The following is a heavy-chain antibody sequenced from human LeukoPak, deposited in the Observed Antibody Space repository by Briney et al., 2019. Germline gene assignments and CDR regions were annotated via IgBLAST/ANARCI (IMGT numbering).Heavy chain of an antibody. V-gene: IGHV3-30-3*01. Sequence: PGGSLRLSCAASGFTVRSYAMHWVRQAPGKGLEWVAVISYDGSNKYYADSVKGRFTISRDNSKNTLYLQMNSLRAEDTAVYYCARDSLKNGYNYDYFDYWGRGTLVTVCS. CDR3: ARDSLKNGYNYDYFDY. D-gene: IGHD5-24*01. CDR1: GFTVRSYA. J-gene: IGHJ4*02. CDR2: ISYDGSNK.